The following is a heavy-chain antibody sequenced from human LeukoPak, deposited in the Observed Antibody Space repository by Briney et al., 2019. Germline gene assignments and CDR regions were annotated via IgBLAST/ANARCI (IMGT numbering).Heavy chain of an antibody. CDR3: AREITMVRGAIQNWFDP. CDR1: GGSISSYY. V-gene: IGHV4-4*07. J-gene: IGHJ5*02. Sequence: SETLSLTCTVSGGSISSYYWSWIRQPAGEGLEWIGRIYTSGSTNYNPSLKSRVTMSVDTSKNQFSLKLSSVTAADTAVYYCAREITMVRGAIQNWFDPWGQGTLVTVSS. CDR2: IYTSGST. D-gene: IGHD3-10*01.